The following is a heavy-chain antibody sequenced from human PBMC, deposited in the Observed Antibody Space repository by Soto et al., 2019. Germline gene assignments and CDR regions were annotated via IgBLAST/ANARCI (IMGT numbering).Heavy chain of an antibody. Sequence: SETLSLTCNVSGNSISTGAYYLSWIRQHPGKGLEWIGHIFYTGSTHYNPSLKSRVTISVETSKNQFSLRLNSVTAADTAVYSCAREGRSAAPQAGFEYWGEGTLVTVSS. CDR3: AREGRSAAPQAGFEY. J-gene: IGHJ4*02. D-gene: IGHD6-13*01. V-gene: IGHV4-31*03. CDR2: IFYTGST. CDR1: GNSISTGAYY.